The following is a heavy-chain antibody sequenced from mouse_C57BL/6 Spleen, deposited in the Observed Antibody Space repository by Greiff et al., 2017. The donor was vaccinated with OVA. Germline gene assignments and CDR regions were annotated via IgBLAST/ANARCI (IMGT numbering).Heavy chain of an antibody. CDR3: AREEYSNSWYFDV. D-gene: IGHD2-5*01. J-gene: IGHJ1*03. V-gene: IGHV7-1*01. Sequence: EVQVVESGGGLVQPGRSLRLSCATSGFTFTDFYMEWVRQAPGKGLEWIAASRNKANDYTTEYSASVKGRFIVSRDTSQSILYLQMNALRAEDTAIYYCAREEYSNSWYFDVWGKGTTVTVSS. CDR1: GFTFTDFY. CDR2: SRNKANDYTT.